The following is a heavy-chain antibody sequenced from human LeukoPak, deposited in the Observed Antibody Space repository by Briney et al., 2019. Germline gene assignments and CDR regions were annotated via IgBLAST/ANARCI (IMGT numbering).Heavy chain of an antibody. V-gene: IGHV3-74*01. CDR2: IRSDGSIT. J-gene: IGHJ4*02. CDR1: GFTFSSYW. CDR3: VRSVHGGSNSDY. D-gene: IGHD6-13*01. Sequence: QPGGSLRLSCATSGFTFSSYWMHWVRQAPGKGLVWVSRIRSDGSITNYADSVKGRLTISRDNAKNTLYLEMNSLTAEDTAVYYCVRSVHGGSNSDYWGQGTLVTVSS.